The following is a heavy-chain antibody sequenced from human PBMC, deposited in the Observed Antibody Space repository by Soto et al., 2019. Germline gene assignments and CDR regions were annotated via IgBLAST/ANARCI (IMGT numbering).Heavy chain of an antibody. D-gene: IGHD6-19*01. V-gene: IGHV3-23*01. CDR1: GFTFSSYA. CDR3: AKFVPTLPKHIAVAGIGSLDY. J-gene: IGHJ4*02. Sequence: GGSLRLSCAASGFTFSSYAMSWVRQAPGKGLEWVSAISGSGGSTYYADSVKGRFTISRDNSKNTLYLQMNSLRAEDTAVYYCAKFVPTLPKHIAVAGIGSLDYWGQGTLVTVSS. CDR2: ISGSGGST.